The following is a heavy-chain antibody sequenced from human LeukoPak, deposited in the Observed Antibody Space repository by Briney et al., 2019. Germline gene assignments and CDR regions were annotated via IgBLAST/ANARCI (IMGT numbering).Heavy chain of an antibody. CDR2: IYYSGNT. CDR1: GGSFSGYY. V-gene: IGHV4-34*01. Sequence: SETLSLTCAVYGGSFSGYYWSWIRQPPGKGLEWIGSIYYSGNTYYNASLKSQVSISIDTSKNQFSLRLTSVTAADTAVYYCARHRSKWLQSSFDYWGQGTLVTVSS. D-gene: IGHD5-24*01. CDR3: ARHRSKWLQSSFDY. J-gene: IGHJ4*02.